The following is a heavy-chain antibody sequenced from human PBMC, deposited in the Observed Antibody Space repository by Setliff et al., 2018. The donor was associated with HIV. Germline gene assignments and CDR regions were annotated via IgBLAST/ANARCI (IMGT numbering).Heavy chain of an antibody. D-gene: IGHD2-15*01. CDR3: ARDSTRGSRREIFDV. V-gene: IGHV3-21*06. CDR1: GFDFRIYS. CDR2: ISRSTTYI. Sequence: HGESLKISCIGSGFDFRIYSMNWVRQAPGKGLEWVASISRSTTYIDYADSVRGRFTIYRDNAENSVYLQMDSLSADDAAMYYCARDSTRGSRREIFDVWGQGTLVTVSS. J-gene: IGHJ3*01.